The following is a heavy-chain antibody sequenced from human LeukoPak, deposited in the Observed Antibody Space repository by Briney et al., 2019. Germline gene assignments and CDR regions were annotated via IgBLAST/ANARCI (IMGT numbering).Heavy chain of an antibody. Sequence: PGGSLRLSCAASGFMFNTYWMTWVRQAPGKGLEFVANIKPDGSETYYGDSVKGRFTISRDNTKNLVFLQMNSLRGEDAAVCHCGGFGYEAAVDLWGQGTLVTVSS. CDR3: GGFGYEAAVDL. CDR2: IKPDGSET. D-gene: IGHD6-13*01. J-gene: IGHJ4*02. V-gene: IGHV3-7*01. CDR1: GFMFNTYW.